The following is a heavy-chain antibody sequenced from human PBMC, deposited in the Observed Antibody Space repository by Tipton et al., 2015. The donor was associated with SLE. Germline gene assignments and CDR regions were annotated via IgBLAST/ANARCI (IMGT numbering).Heavy chain of an antibody. V-gene: IGHV4-30-4*01. CDR3: ARGSWLVDNAFDN. D-gene: IGHD6-19*01. Sequence: TLSLTCTVSGGSISSGYYYWSLRRHPPVKSLEWIGYFYYSESTYNNPSIKRRVTISVDTSKNQFSLKLSSVTAEATAVYYLARGSWLVDNAFDNWGQGIMVSGSA. J-gene: IGHJ3*02. CDR1: GGSISSGYYY. CDR2: FYYSEST.